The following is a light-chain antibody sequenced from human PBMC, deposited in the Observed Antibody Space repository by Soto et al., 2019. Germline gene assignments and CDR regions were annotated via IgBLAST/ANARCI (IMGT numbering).Light chain of an antibody. V-gene: IGKV3-15*01. CDR2: RAS. CDR1: QSVTSN. J-gene: IGKJ5*01. CDR3: QQRNIWPPVT. Sequence: VMTQYPATLSVSPGERVTLHCRASQSVTSNLAWYQHKPGQSPRLLIYRASARATGVPDRFSGSGSGTDFTLIISRLEPEDFALYYCQQRNIWPPVTFGQGTRLEIK.